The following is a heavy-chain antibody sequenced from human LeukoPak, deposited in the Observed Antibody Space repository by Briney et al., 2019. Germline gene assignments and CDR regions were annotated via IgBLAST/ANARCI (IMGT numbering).Heavy chain of an antibody. D-gene: IGHD3-22*01. CDR1: GGSISNYY. V-gene: IGHV4-59*01. Sequence: SETLSLTCTVSGGSISNYYWSWIRQPPGKGLEWIGYIYYSGSTNYNPSLKSRVTISVDTSKNQFSLKLSSVTAADTAVYYCARVGPDYYDSSGYYHFDYWGQGTLVTVSS. CDR2: IYYSGST. J-gene: IGHJ4*02. CDR3: ARVGPDYYDSSGYYHFDY.